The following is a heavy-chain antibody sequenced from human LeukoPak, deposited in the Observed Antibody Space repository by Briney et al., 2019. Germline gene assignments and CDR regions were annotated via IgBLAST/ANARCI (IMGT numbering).Heavy chain of an antibody. CDR3: AKLRLPQGYIYGPYYFDY. CDR2: ISGSGGST. CDR1: GFTFSSYA. D-gene: IGHD5-18*01. J-gene: IGHJ4*02. Sequence: GGSLRLSCAASGFTFSSYAMSWVRQAPGKGLEWVSAISGSGGSTYYADSVKGRFTISRDNSKNTLYLQMNSLRAEDTAVYYCAKLRLPQGYIYGPYYFDYWGQGTLVTVSS. V-gene: IGHV3-23*01.